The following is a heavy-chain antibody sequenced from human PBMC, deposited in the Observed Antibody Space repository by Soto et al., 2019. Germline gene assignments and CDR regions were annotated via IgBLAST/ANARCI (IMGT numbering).Heavy chain of an antibody. CDR3: GRVGRALAETFDS. J-gene: IGHJ4*02. Sequence: GASVKVSCKASGYIFATYYIHWVRQAPGQGLDWMGIINPSDGRTTYAQKFQGRVTMTSDTSTSTLYMELASLTSQDTALYYCGRVGRALAETFDSWGQGTQVTVSS. CDR1: GYIFATYY. V-gene: IGHV1-46*01. D-gene: IGHD3-3*01. CDR2: INPSDGRT.